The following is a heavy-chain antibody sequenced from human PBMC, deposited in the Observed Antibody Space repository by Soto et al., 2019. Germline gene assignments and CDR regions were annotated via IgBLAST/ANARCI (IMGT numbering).Heavy chain of an antibody. V-gene: IGHV3-7*01. CDR3: VRVRSVAGSRDRDFDF. CDR1: GFTFSYYW. Sequence: GGSLRLSCAASGFTFSYYWMSWVRQAPGKGLEWVANHNPDGSERYFVDSVKGRFTISRDNAKNSLYLQMSSLRAEDTAVYYCVRVRSVAGSRDRDFDFWGQGTLVTVSS. CDR2: HNPDGSER. D-gene: IGHD6-19*01. J-gene: IGHJ4*02.